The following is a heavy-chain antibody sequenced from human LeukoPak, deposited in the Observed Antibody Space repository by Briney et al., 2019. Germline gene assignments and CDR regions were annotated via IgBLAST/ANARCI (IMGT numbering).Heavy chain of an antibody. D-gene: IGHD1-26*01. CDR3: ARGATPYWYLDL. Sequence: GGSLRLSCAASGFTFSSYDMYWVRQAPGKGLEWVALIWYDGSNKYYADSVKGRFTTSRDNSKNTLYLQMNSLRAEDTAVFYCARGATPYWYLDLWGRGTLVTVSS. V-gene: IGHV3-33*01. J-gene: IGHJ2*01. CDR1: GFTFSSYD. CDR2: IWYDGSNK.